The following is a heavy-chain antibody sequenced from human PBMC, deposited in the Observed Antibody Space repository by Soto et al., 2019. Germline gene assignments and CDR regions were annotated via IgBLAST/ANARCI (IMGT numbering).Heavy chain of an antibody. CDR1: GGSVISPHSS. D-gene: IGHD2-8*02. CDR2: IYYSRSM. Sequence: SETLSLTCTVSGGSVISPHSSWRWSRRAPGKGLELLGNIYYSRSMYYIPSLESRLTISAVSSMNQLSQMLTSVTAAATPVYSCARGSCTGGACEGGVDVWGRRTT. CDR3: ARGSCTGGACEGGVDV. J-gene: IGHJ6*03. V-gene: IGHV4-39*01.